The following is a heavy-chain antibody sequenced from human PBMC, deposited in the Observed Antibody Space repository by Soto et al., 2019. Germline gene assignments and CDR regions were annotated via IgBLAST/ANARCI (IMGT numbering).Heavy chain of an antibody. Sequence: GGSLRLSCAASGFTFSSYSMNWVRQAPGKGLEWVSYISSSSSTIYYADSVKGRFTISRDNAKNSLYLQMNSLRAEDTAVYYCARDTTATRDAFDIWGQGTMVTVSS. D-gene: IGHD2-15*01. V-gene: IGHV3-48*01. J-gene: IGHJ3*02. CDR2: ISSSSSTI. CDR3: ARDTTATRDAFDI. CDR1: GFTFSSYS.